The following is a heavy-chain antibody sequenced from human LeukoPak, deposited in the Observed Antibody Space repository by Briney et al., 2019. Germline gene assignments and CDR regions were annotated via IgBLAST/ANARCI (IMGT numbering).Heavy chain of an antibody. CDR1: DGSINSYY. D-gene: IGHD3-16*01. CDR2: IYYNGNT. V-gene: IGHV4-59*12. Sequence: SETLSLTCSVSDGSINSYYWNWIRRPPGKGLEWIGYIYYNGNTNYSPSLKSRVTMSVDTSKNQFSLKLSSVTAADTAVYYCARAMIKGEYYFDYWGQGTLVTVSS. J-gene: IGHJ4*02. CDR3: ARAMIKGEYYFDY.